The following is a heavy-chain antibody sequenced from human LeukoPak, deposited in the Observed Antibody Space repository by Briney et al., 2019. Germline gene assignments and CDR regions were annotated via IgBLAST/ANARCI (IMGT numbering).Heavy chain of an antibody. J-gene: IGHJ6*03. V-gene: IGHV4-59*12. Sequence: PSETLSLTCTVSGGSISNYYWSWIRQPPGKGLEWIGYIYYSGSTNYNPSLKSRVTISVDTSKNQFSLKLSSVTAADTAVYYCARGKTGLLWFGEFPRAAYYYMDVWGKGTTVTVSS. CDR1: GGSISNYY. D-gene: IGHD3-10*01. CDR2: IYYSGST. CDR3: ARGKTGLLWFGEFPRAAYYYMDV.